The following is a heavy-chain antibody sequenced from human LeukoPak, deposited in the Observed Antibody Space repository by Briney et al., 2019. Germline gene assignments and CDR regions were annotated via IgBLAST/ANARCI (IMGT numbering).Heavy chain of an antibody. CDR3: ARDLLYYDSSGYFLH. CDR2: ISAYNGNT. Sequence: ASVKVSCKASGYTFTSYGISWVRQAPGQGLEWMGWISAYNGNTNYAQKLQGRVTMTTDTSTSTAYMELRSLRSDDTAVYYCARDLLYYDSSGYFLHWGQGTLVTVSS. D-gene: IGHD3-22*01. V-gene: IGHV1-18*01. CDR1: GYTFTSYG. J-gene: IGHJ1*01.